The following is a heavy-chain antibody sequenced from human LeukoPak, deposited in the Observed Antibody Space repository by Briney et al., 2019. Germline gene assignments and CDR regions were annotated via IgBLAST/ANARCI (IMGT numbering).Heavy chain of an antibody. CDR2: ISYDGSNK. CDR3: ARAPVGFGMDV. J-gene: IGHJ6*02. CDR1: GFTFSSYA. D-gene: IGHD2-15*01. V-gene: IGHV3-30-3*01. Sequence: SGGSLRLSCAASGFTFSSYAMHWVRQAPGKGLEWVAVISYDGSNKYYADSVKGRFTISRDNSKNTLYLQMNSLRAEDTGVYYCARAPVGFGMDVWGQGTTVTVSS.